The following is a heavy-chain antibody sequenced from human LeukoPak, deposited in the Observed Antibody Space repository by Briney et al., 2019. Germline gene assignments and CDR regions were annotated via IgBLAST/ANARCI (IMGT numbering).Heavy chain of an antibody. Sequence: QAGGSLRLSCAASGFTFSSYAMSWVRQAPGKGLEWVSYISSSSSTIYYADSVKGRFTISRDNARNSLYLQMNSLRVEDTAVYYCARDPYSGTYGNTYYYYMDVWGKGTTVTISS. CDR3: ARDPYSGTYGNTYYYYMDV. CDR2: ISSSSSTI. V-gene: IGHV3-48*04. CDR1: GFTFSSYA. D-gene: IGHD1-26*01. J-gene: IGHJ6*03.